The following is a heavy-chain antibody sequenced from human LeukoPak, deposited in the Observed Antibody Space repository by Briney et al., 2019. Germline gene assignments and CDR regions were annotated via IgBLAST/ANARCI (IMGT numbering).Heavy chain of an antibody. Sequence: PSETLSLTCTVSGGSISSGSYCWGWIRQPPGKGLEWIGSIYYTGNSYCSPSLKSRVTISVDASKHQFSLNLRSVTAADTAVYYCARGSWSAAGTSIDYWGQGTLVTVSS. V-gene: IGHV4-39*01. CDR1: GGSISSGSYC. CDR3: ARGSWSAAGTSIDY. D-gene: IGHD6-13*01. CDR2: IYYTGNS. J-gene: IGHJ4*02.